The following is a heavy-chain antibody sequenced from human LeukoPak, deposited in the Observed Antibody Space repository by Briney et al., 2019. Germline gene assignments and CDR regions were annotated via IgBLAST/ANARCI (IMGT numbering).Heavy chain of an antibody. CDR1: GYTFTGYY. CDR3: AREEYYYDSSGVPHFDY. CDR2: INPNSGGT. D-gene: IGHD3-22*01. J-gene: IGHJ4*02. V-gene: IGHV1-2*04. Sequence: ASVKVSCKASGYTFTGYYMHWVRQAPGQGLEWMGWINPNSGGTNYAQKFQGWVTMTRDTSISTAYMELSRLRSDDTAVCYCAREEYYYDSSGVPHFDYWGQGTLVTVSS.